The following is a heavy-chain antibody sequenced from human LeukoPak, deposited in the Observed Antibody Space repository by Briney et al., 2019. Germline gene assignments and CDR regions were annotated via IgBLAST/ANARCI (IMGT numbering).Heavy chain of an antibody. V-gene: IGHV3-48*03. CDR1: GFAFISSE. CDR2: INSGGTTM. CDR3: AKGSGYDRSSADY. J-gene: IGHJ4*02. D-gene: IGHD5-12*01. Sequence: GGSLRLSCAASGFAFISSEMNWVRQAPGKGLEWVSHINSGGTTMYNADAVKGRFTISRDSAKNSLYLQMNNLRAEDTAVYYCAKGSGYDRSSADYWGQGTLVTVSS.